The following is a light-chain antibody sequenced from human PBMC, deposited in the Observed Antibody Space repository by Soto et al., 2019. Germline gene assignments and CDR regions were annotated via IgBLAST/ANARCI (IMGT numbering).Light chain of an antibody. J-gene: IGKJ1*01. CDR1: QSLGNW. CDR3: QQYNSYSSM. CDR2: DAS. Sequence: DIQMTQSPSTLSASVGDRVTITCRASQSLGNWLAWYQQKLGKAPKLLIYDASILESGVPSRFSGSGSGTEFTLTISSLQPDDFGTYYCQQYNSYSSMFGQGTKVEIK. V-gene: IGKV1-5*01.